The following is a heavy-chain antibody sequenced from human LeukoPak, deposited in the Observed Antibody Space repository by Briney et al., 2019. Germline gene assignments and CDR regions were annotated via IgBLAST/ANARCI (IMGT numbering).Heavy chain of an antibody. V-gene: IGHV3-21*01. CDR1: GFTFSSYS. D-gene: IGHD5-18*01. J-gene: IGHJ4*02. CDR2: ISSSSSYI. Sequence: PGGSLRLSCAASGFTFSSYSMNWVRQAPGKGLEWVSPISSSSSYIYYADSVKGRFTISRDNAKNSLYLQMNSLRAEDTAVYYCARDLGYGYGSEAGAFDYWGQGTLVTVSS. CDR3: ARDLGYGYGSEAGAFDY.